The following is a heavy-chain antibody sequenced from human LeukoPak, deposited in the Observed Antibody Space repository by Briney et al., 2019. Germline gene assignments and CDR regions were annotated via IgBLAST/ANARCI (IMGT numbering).Heavy chain of an antibody. D-gene: IGHD3-22*01. Sequence: SVKVSCKASGGTFSSYAISWVRQAPGQGLEWMGGIIPIFGTANYGQKFQGRVTITTDESTSTAYMELSSLRSEDTAVYYCARSNMIVVVMGAFDIWGQGTMVTVSS. CDR3: ARSNMIVVVMGAFDI. V-gene: IGHV1-69*05. CDR1: GGTFSSYA. J-gene: IGHJ3*02. CDR2: IIPIFGTA.